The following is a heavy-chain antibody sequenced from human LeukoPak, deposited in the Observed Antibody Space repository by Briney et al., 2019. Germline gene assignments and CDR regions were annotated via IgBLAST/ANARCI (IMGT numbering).Heavy chain of an antibody. V-gene: IGHV3-23*01. Sequence: GGSLRLSCAASGFTFSDYAMSWVRQAPGKGLEWVSYGGSGGSTYYADSVKGRFTVSRDNSKSTLYLQMNSLTAEDTAVYYCAKMRGQYYHSYYMDAWGKGTTVTVSS. CDR1: GFTFSDYA. CDR3: AKMRGQYYHSYYMDA. CDR2: GGSGGST. J-gene: IGHJ6*03.